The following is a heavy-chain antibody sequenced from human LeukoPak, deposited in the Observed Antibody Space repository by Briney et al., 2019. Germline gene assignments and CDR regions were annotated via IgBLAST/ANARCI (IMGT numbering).Heavy chain of an antibody. V-gene: IGHV1-69*06. CDR1: GGTFSSYA. D-gene: IGHD2-15*01. CDR3: ARDTVAATPETLDYYYYMDV. J-gene: IGHJ6*03. CDR2: IISIFGTA. Sequence: SVKVSCKASGGTFSSYAISWVRQAPGQGLEWMGGIISIFGTANYAQKFQGRVTITADKSTSTAYMELRSLRSEDTAVYYCARDTVAATPETLDYYYYMDVWGKGTTVTVSS.